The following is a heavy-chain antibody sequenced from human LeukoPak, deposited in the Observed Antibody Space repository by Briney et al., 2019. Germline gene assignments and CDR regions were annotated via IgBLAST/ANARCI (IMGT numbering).Heavy chain of an antibody. CDR3: GTGPRNDGEDD. CDR2: INTDGSST. CDR1: GFTFSSYW. D-gene: IGHD1-1*01. J-gene: IGHJ4*02. V-gene: IGHV3-74*01. Sequence: QPGGSLRLSCAASGFTFSSYWMHWVRQAPGKGLVWVSRINTDGSSTNYAGSVKGRFTISRDNAKNTLYLQMNSLRAEDSAVYYCGTGPRNDGEDDWGQGTLVTVSS.